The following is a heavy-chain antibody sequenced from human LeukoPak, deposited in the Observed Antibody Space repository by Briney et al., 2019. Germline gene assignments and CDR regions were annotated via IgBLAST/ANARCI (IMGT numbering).Heavy chain of an antibody. V-gene: IGHV3-74*01. Sequence: GGSLRLSCAASGFSFSSYWMHWVRQAPGKGLVWVSRINSDGTTKSYADSVKGRFTISRDNAKNMMSLQMNSLRAEDTAAYYCATGSCSSTSCYRALEYWGQGTLVTVSS. D-gene: IGHD2-2*01. CDR2: INSDGTTK. CDR1: GFSFSSYW. CDR3: ATGSCSSTSCYRALEY. J-gene: IGHJ4*02.